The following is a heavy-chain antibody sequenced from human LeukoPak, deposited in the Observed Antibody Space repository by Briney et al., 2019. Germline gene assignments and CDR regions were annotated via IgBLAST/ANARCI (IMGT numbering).Heavy chain of an antibody. Sequence: ASVKVSCKASGYTFTSYAMHWVRQAPGQRLEWMGWINAGNGNTKYSQKFQGRVTITRDTSASTAYMELSSLRSEDTAVYYCARVGVGGYSYGWWFVEDDAFDIWAKGQWSPSLQ. CDR2: INAGNGNT. CDR3: ARVGVGGYSYGWWFVEDDAFDI. CDR1: GYTFTSYA. V-gene: IGHV1-3*01. D-gene: IGHD5-18*01. J-gene: IGHJ3*02.